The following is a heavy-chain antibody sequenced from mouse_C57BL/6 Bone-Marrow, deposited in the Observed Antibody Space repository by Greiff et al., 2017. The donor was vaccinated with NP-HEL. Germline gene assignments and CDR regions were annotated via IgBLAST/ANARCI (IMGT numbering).Heavy chain of an antibody. Sequence: QVQLKESGPELVKPGASVKISCKASGYTFTDYYINWVKQRPGQGLEWIGWIFPGSGSTYYNEKFKGKATLTVDKSSSTAYMLLSSLTSEDSAVYFCAREGDDGYYGWFAYWGQGTLVTVSA. D-gene: IGHD2-3*01. V-gene: IGHV1-75*01. CDR1: GYTFTDYY. CDR2: IFPGSGST. CDR3: AREGDDGYYGWFAY. J-gene: IGHJ3*01.